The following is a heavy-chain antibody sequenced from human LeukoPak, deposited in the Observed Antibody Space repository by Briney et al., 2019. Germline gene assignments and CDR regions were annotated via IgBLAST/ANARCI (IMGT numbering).Heavy chain of an antibody. CDR2: ISGSVGRT. Sequence: PGGALMLACSASRFTFSNYAMRWGPQAPGKGLERVSPISGSVGRTYYADSVKGRFTISRDNSKNTLYLQMNSLRAEDTAVYYCAKGGSPLYDSSGYYAAEWGQGTLVTVS. CDR3: AKGGSPLYDSSGYYAAE. D-gene: IGHD3-22*01. CDR1: RFTFSNYA. V-gene: IGHV3-23*01. J-gene: IGHJ4*02.